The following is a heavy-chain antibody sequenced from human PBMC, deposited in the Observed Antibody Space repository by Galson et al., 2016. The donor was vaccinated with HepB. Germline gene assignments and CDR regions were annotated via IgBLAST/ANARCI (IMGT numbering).Heavy chain of an antibody. Sequence: ETLSLTCSVSGGSISTTSYDWGWIRQPPGKGLEWIGSIYYSGSTYYNPSLKSRVTMSVDTSKNQFSLNLSPVTAADTAVYYCVRLYDRISPYGMDVWGQGTTVTVSS. D-gene: IGHD2-8*01. J-gene: IGHJ6*02. CDR3: VRLYDRISPYGMDV. V-gene: IGHV4-39*01. CDR1: GGSISTTSYD. CDR2: IYYSGST.